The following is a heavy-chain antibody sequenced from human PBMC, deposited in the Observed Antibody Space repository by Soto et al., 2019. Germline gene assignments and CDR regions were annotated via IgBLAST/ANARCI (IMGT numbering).Heavy chain of an antibody. Sequence: EVQLVESGGGLVKPGGSLRLSCAASGFTFSSYSMNWVRQAPGKGLEWVSSISSSSSYIYYADSVKGRFTISRDNAKNSLYLQMNSLRGEDTAVSYCARIQLGYDAFDIWGQGTMVTVSS. CDR3: ARIQLGYDAFDI. J-gene: IGHJ3*02. V-gene: IGHV3-21*01. CDR2: ISSSSSYI. D-gene: IGHD6-6*01. CDR1: GFTFSSYS.